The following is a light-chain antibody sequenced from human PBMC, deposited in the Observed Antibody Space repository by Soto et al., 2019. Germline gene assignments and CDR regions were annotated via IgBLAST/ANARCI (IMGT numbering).Light chain of an antibody. Sequence: QSALTQPASVSGSPGQSITISCTGTSSDVGSYNLVSWYQQHPGKAPKLLIYEVSKRPSGVSNRFSASKSGNTASLTISGLQAEDEADYYCCSYVGSSTYWVFGGGTQLTVL. J-gene: IGLJ3*02. CDR3: CSYVGSSTYWV. CDR2: EVS. CDR1: SSDVGSYNL. V-gene: IGLV2-23*02.